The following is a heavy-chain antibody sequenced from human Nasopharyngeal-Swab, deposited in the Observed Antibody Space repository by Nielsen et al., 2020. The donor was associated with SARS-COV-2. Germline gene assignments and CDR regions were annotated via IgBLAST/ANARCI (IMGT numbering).Heavy chain of an antibody. CDR2: IRSKGNNYAT. V-gene: IGHV3-73*01. Sequence: GESLKLSCAASGFTFLYSAIHLVRQASGEGLEWVARIRSKGNNYATAYSASVKGRFIIFRDDPTNTAYLQMNSLKTEDTAMYYCTRCGGGCYSGRDYWGQGTLVTVSS. CDR3: TRCGGGCYSGRDY. J-gene: IGHJ4*02. D-gene: IGHD2-15*01. CDR1: GFTFLYSA.